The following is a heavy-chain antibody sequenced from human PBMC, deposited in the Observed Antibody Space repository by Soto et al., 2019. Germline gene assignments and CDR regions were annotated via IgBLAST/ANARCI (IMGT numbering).Heavy chain of an antibody. CDR2: ISGSGGST. J-gene: IGHJ6*02. CDR1: GFTFSSYA. V-gene: IGHV3-23*01. D-gene: IGHD2-21*02. CDR3: AKDLAYCGGDCYSSDYYYYGMDV. Sequence: GGSLRLSCAASGFTFSSYAMSWVRQAPGKGLEWVSAISGSGGSTYYADSVKGRFTISRDNSENTLYLQMNSLRAEDTAVYYCAKDLAYCGGDCYSSDYYYYGMDVWGQGTTVTVS.